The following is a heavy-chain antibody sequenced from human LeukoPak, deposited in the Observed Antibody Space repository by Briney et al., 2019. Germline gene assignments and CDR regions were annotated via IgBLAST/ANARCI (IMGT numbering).Heavy chain of an antibody. CDR1: GGSISSSGSY. CDR2: VYYSGSS. Sequence: SETLSLTCTVSGGSISSSGSYWDWIRQSPGKGLEWLGSVYYSGSSDYNPSLKSRVTISVDTSKNQFSLKLSSVTAADTALYYCARFRLVEATNAFDFWGQGTLVTVSS. CDR3: ARFRLVEATNAFDF. D-gene: IGHD1-26*01. J-gene: IGHJ3*01. V-gene: IGHV4-39*01.